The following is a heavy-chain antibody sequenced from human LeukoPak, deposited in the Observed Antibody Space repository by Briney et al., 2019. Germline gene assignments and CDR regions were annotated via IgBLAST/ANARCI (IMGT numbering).Heavy chain of an antibody. Sequence: SETLSLTCAVYGGSFSGYYWSWIRQPPGKGLEWIGEINHSGSTNYNPSLKSRVTISVDTSKNQFSLKLSSVTAADTAVYYCARSSGGHWDYYYYMDVWGKGTTVTISS. CDR1: GGSFSGYY. D-gene: IGHD1-26*01. V-gene: IGHV4-34*01. CDR3: ARSSGGHWDYYYYMDV. CDR2: INHSGST. J-gene: IGHJ6*03.